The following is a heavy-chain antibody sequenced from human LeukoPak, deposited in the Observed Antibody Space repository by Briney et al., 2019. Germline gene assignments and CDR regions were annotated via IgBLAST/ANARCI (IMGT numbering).Heavy chain of an antibody. V-gene: IGHV4-34*01. J-gene: IGHJ4*02. Sequence: SETLSLTCAVYGGSFSGYYWSWIRQPPGKGLEWIGEINHSGSTNYNPSLKSRVTISVDTSKNQFSLKLSSVTAADTAVYYCARDRGYCSGGSCFRNFDYWGRGTLVTVSS. CDR3: ARDRGYCSGGSCFRNFDY. CDR1: GGSFSGYY. CDR2: INHSGST. D-gene: IGHD2-15*01.